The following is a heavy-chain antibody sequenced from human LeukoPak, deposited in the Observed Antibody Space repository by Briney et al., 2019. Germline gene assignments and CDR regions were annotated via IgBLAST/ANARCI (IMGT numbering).Heavy chain of an antibody. D-gene: IGHD5-12*01. CDR1: GYMFTSYG. Sequence: ASVKVSCKACGYMFTSYGLSWVRQAPGQGLEWMGWISAYNGNTRYAQKFQGRVTMTTDTSTRTAYMEMRSLRSDDTAVYYCARDRRARAVANPYYYNGMDVWGEGTTVTVSS. V-gene: IGHV1-18*01. J-gene: IGHJ6*04. CDR3: ARDRRARAVANPYYYNGMDV. CDR2: ISAYNGNT.